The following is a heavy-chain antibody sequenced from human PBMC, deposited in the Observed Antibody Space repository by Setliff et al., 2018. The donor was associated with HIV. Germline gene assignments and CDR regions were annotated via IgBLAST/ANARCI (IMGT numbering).Heavy chain of an antibody. J-gene: IGHJ4*02. Sequence: PSETLSLTCTVSGDSISNYYWSWVRQPPGKGLEWIGYIYTTGSTNYNPSLKSRVTMSVDTSKNQFSLRLTSVTAADTAVYYCARVYSRSWFFFDHWGQGILVTVSS. CDR3: ARVYSRSWFFFDH. CDR2: IYTTGST. CDR1: GDSISNYY. D-gene: IGHD6-13*01. V-gene: IGHV4-4*09.